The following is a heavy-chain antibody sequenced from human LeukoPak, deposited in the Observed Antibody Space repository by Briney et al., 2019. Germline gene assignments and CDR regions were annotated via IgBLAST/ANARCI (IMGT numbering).Heavy chain of an antibody. CDR3: AREGKYCSGGSCGGSDAFDI. D-gene: IGHD2-15*01. V-gene: IGHV3-48*01. Sequence: PGGSLRLSCAASGFTFTTYWMSWVRQAPGKGLEGVSYISSSSSTIYYADSEKGRFTISRDNAKNSLYLQMNSLRAEDTAVYYCAREGKYCSGGSCGGSDAFDIWGQGTMVTVSS. CDR2: ISSSSSTI. J-gene: IGHJ3*02. CDR1: GFTFTTYW.